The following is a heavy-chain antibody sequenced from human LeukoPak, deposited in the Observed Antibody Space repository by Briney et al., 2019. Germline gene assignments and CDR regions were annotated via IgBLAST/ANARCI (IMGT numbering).Heavy chain of an antibody. CDR2: ISGSGGST. V-gene: IGHV3-23*01. CDR1: GFTFSSYA. D-gene: IGHD3-3*01. CDR3: AKGSGSNYDFWSGPIYYYYGMDV. J-gene: IGHJ6*02. Sequence: GSLRLSCAASGFTFSSYAMSWVRQAPGKGLEWVSAISGSGGSTYYADSVKGRFTISRDNSKNTLYLQMNSLRAEDTAVYYCAKGSGSNYDFWSGPIYYYYGMDVWGQGTTVTVSS.